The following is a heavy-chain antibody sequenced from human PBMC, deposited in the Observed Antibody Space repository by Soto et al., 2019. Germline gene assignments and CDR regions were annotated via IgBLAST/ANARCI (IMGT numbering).Heavy chain of an antibody. CDR1: GFTFSNYG. V-gene: IGHV3-23*01. Sequence: EVLLLESGGGLVQPGGSLRLSCIASGFTFSNYGMNWVRQVPGKGLEWVSVSVGRGDAESADTVKGRFTITRDTPKNTVYLEMNSLRVEDTAVYFCAKCKGRQMSKCYYGMDVWGQGTTVTVSS. CDR2: SVGRGDA. J-gene: IGHJ6*02. CDR3: AKCKGRQMSKCYYGMDV.